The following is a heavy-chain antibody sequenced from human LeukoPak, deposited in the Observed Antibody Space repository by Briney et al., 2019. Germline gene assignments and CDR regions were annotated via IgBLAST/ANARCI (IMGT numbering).Heavy chain of an antibody. CDR3: ARGLMIRGVADY. CDR2: ILHDGSNK. V-gene: IGHV3-30*04. CDR1: GFTFSNYA. J-gene: IGHJ4*02. Sequence: GGSLRLSCAASGFTFSNYAMHWVRQAPGKGLEWVAVILHDGSNKYADSVKGRFTISRDNSKSTLYLQMNSLRAEDTAVYYCARGLMIRGVADYWGQGTLVTVSS. D-gene: IGHD3-10*01.